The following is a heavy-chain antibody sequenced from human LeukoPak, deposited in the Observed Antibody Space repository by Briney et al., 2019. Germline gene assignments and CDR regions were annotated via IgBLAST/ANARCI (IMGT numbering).Heavy chain of an antibody. Sequence: GGSLRLSCAASGFRFCDYWMTWARHGPGKGLKWVANIKQDGAEKHYAESVEDRSIISRDNAKNSLYLEMDSLKVEDTAVYYCARVGAWDLQRVFDYWGQGTLVTVSS. V-gene: IGHV3-7*01. CDR2: IKQDGAEK. CDR1: GFRFCDYW. CDR3: ARVGAWDLQRVFDY. J-gene: IGHJ4*02. D-gene: IGHD1-26*01.